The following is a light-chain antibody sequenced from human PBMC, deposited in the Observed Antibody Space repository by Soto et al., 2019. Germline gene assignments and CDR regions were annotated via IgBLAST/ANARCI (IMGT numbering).Light chain of an antibody. CDR2: GAS. J-gene: IGKJ4*01. CDR1: QSVSNN. CDR3: QQYNNWPLT. Sequence: EIVMTQSPATLSVSPGERATLSCRASQSVSNNLAWYQQKPGQAPRLLIYGASTRATGIPARFSGSGSGTDFTLTISSLPSEDFAVFYCQQYNNWPLTFGGGTKVEIK. V-gene: IGKV3-15*01.